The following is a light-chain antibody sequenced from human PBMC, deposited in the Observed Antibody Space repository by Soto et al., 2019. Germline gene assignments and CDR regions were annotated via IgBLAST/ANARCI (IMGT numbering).Light chain of an antibody. V-gene: IGKV1-9*01. CDR2: AAS. CDR1: QGISSY. CDR3: QQLNSHPRT. Sequence: DIQLTQSPSFLSASVGDRVTITCRASQGISSYLAWYQQKPGKAPKLLIYAASTLQSGVPSRFSGSGSGTEFTLPISSLQPEDFATYFCQQLNSHPRTFGQGTKLEIK. J-gene: IGKJ2*01.